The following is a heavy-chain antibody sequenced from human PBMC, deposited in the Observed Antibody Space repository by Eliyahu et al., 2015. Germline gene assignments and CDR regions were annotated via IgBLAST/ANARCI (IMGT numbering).Heavy chain of an antibody. CDR2: LYFSGSP. CDR3: VTHASGGSYYMVYYFDH. D-gene: IGHD1-26*01. Sequence: QLHLQESGPRLVKPSETLSLTCAVSGGSISTSSHFWGWIRQPPGRGLEWIGSLYFSGSPYYNPSLDSRVTISVDTTKNQFSLELRSVTAADTAMYYCVTHASGGSYYMVYYFDHWGQGTMVTVSS. V-gene: IGHV4-39*01. J-gene: IGHJ4*02. CDR1: GGSISTSSHF.